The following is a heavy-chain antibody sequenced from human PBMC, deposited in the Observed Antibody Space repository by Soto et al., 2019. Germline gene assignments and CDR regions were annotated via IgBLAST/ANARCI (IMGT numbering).Heavy chain of an antibody. V-gene: IGHV1-18*01. D-gene: IGHD1-1*01. CDR2: ISTYNGNT. CDR3: ARGGTTGKGGLDF. J-gene: IGHJ4*02. Sequence: QVQLVQSGGEVKKPGASVKVSCKTSGYTFTSYGITWVRQAPGQGLEWMGWISTYNGNTDYAQKLQGRVTMTTHTSTSTVYMEWRSLRSDDTAAYYCARGGTTGKGGLDFWGQGTLVTVSS. CDR1: GYTFTSYG.